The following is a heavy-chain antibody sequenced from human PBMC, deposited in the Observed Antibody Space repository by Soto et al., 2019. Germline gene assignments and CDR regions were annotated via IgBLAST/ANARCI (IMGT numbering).Heavy chain of an antibody. Sequence: GGSLRLSCAASGFTFSSYAMSWVRQAPGKGLEWVSAISGSGGSTYYADSVKGRFTISRDNSKNTLYLQMNSLRAEDTAVYYCAKGYYYDSSGYYFSWSRSDAEYFQHWGQGTLVTVSS. V-gene: IGHV3-23*01. CDR2: ISGSGGST. CDR3: AKGYYYDSSGYYFSWSRSDAEYFQH. D-gene: IGHD3-22*01. CDR1: GFTFSSYA. J-gene: IGHJ1*01.